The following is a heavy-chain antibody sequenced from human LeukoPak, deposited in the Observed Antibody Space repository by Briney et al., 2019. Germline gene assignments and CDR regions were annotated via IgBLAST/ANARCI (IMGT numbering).Heavy chain of an antibody. J-gene: IGHJ4*02. CDR2: ISNDDI. CDR1: GFTFSTYS. D-gene: IGHD7-27*01. V-gene: IGHV3-48*04. Sequence: TGGSLGLSCEDSGFTFSTYSMNWVRQAPGKGLEWVSYISNDDIFYADSVEGRFTISRDNAKSSVYLQMNSLRADDTAVYYCARDHNWGFDYWGRGTLVSVSS. CDR3: ARDHNWGFDY.